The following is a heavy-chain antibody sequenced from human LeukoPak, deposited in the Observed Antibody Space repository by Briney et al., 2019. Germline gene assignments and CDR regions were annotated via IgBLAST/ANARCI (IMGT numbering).Heavy chain of an antibody. CDR2: INPNSGGT. J-gene: IGHJ4*02. V-gene: IGHV1-2*02. D-gene: IGHD6-19*01. CDR3: ARGYSSGWYYFDY. CDR1: GYTFTGYY. Sequence: ASVKVSCKASGYTFTGYYMHWVRLAPGQGLEWMGWINPNSGGTNYAQKFQGRVTMTRDTSITTAYMELSRLRSDDTAVYYCARGYSSGWYYFDYWGQGTLVTVSS.